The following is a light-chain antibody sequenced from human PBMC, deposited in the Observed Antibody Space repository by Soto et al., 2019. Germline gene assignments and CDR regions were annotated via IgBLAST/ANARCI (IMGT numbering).Light chain of an antibody. CDR2: AAS. V-gene: IGKV1-27*01. CDR1: RDISSS. J-gene: IGKJ2*01. Sequence: DVQMTQSPSSLSASVGDRVTITCRASRDISSSLAWYQQKPGKVPKLLIYAASTLHAGVQSRFSGSGSGTFFTLTINSLQPEDVATYYCQKYNSEPNNFGRGNRLEIK. CDR3: QKYNSEPNN.